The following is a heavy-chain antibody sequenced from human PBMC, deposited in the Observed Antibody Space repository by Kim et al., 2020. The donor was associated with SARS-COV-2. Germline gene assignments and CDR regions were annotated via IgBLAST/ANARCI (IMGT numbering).Heavy chain of an antibody. Sequence: SETLSLTCTVSGGSISSSSYYWGWIRQPPGKGLEWIGSIYYSGSTDYNPSLKSRVTISVDTSKNQFSLKLSSVTAADTAVYYCARGRVYYDFWSGYYTRQFFYYWGQGTLVTVSS. CDR1: GGSISSSSYY. CDR2: IYYSGST. V-gene: IGHV4-39*07. CDR3: ARGRVYYDFWSGYYTRQFFYY. J-gene: IGHJ4*02. D-gene: IGHD3-3*01.